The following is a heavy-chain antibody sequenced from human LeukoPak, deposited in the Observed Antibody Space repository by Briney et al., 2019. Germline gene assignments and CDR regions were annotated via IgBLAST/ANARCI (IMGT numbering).Heavy chain of an antibody. CDR3: AKPKVSSSGYYRPDGFDI. V-gene: IGHV3-23*01. CDR1: GFTFSSYA. J-gene: IGHJ3*02. Sequence: PGGSLRLSCAASGFTFSSYAMSWVRQAPGKGLEWVSAISGSGGGTYYADSVKGRFTISRDNSKNTLYLQMSSLRAEDTAVYHCAKPKVSSSGYYRPDGFDIWGQGTMVTISS. D-gene: IGHD3-22*01. CDR2: ISGSGGGT.